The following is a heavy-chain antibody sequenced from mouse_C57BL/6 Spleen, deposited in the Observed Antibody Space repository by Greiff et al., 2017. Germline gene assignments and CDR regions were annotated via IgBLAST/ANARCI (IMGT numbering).Heavy chain of an antibody. D-gene: IGHD4-1*01. CDR2: IHPNSGST. V-gene: IGHV1-64*01. CDR1: GYTFTSYW. Sequence: VQPQQPGAELVKPGASVKLSCKASGYTFTSYWMHWVKQRPGQGLEWIGMIHPNSGSTNYNEKFKSKATLTVDKSSSTAYMQLSSLTSEDSAVYYCARGEGGSNWDVDYWGQGTTLTVAS. CDR3: ARGEGGSNWDVDY. J-gene: IGHJ2*01.